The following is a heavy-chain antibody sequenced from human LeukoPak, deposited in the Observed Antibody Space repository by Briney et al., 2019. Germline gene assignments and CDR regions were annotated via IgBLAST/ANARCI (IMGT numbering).Heavy chain of an antibody. J-gene: IGHJ4*02. Sequence: ASVKVSCKASGYTFTNNAITWVRQAPGQGLEWVGWISAYNGNTNYAQKLQGRVTMTTDTSTTTAYMELRGLRSDDTAVYYCARTPDIVVVPAAGFDYWGQGTLVTVSS. CDR1: GYTFTNNA. V-gene: IGHV1-18*01. CDR3: ARTPDIVVVPAAGFDY. CDR2: ISAYNGNT. D-gene: IGHD2-2*01.